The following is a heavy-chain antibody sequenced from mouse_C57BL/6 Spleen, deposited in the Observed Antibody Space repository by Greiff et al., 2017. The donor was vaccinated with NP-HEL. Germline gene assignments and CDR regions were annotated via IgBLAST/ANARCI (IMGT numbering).Heavy chain of an antibody. D-gene: IGHD1-1*01. V-gene: IGHV1-81*01. CDR1: GYTFTSYG. Sequence: VQLQESGAALARPGASVKLSCKASGYTFTSYGISWVKQRTGQGLEWIGEIYPRSGNTYYNEKFKGKATLTADKSSSTAYMQLRSLTSEDSAVYFCASGGYYGSSPYYYDGRGQGTTLTVAS. J-gene: IGHJ2*01. CDR2: IYPRSGNT. CDR3: ASGGYYGSSPYYYDG.